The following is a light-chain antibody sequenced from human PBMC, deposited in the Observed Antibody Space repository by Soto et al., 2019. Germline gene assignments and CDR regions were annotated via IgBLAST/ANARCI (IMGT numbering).Light chain of an antibody. V-gene: IGLV2-14*01. CDR2: VVS. CDR1: SSDVGGYNY. J-gene: IGLJ1*01. Sequence: QSALTQPASVSGSPGQSIAISCTGTSSDVGGYNYVSWHQQHPGKAPKVLISVVSNRPSGVSNRFSGSKSGNTASLTISGLQAEDEADYYCSSDRSGGTFGFGSGTKVTVL. CDR3: SSDRSGGTFG.